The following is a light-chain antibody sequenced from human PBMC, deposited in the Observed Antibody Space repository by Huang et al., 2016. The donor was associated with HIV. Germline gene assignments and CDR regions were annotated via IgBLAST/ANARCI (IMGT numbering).Light chain of an antibody. CDR2: DAS. Sequence: DIVLTQSPGTPSLSPGERVTLPRRASQRVNSRSLAWYQQRRGQAPRLLIYDASSRATGIPDRFSGSGSGTDFTLTISRLEPEDFAVYYCQQYGRSPYAFGQGTKLEIK. CDR1: QRVNSRS. J-gene: IGKJ2*01. CDR3: QQYGRSPYA. V-gene: IGKV3-20*01.